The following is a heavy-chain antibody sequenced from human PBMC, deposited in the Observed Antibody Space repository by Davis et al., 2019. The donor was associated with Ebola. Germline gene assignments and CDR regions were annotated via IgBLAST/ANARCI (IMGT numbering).Heavy chain of an antibody. D-gene: IGHD2/OR15-2a*01. V-gene: IGHV3-23*01. CDR3: ARDVVIVGGGFNY. CDR2: ISGSGST. CDR1: GFTFTSYS. Sequence: GESLKISCAASGFTFTSYSMTWVRQAPGKGLEWVSGISGSGSTYYADSVKGRFTFSRDNSKNTLYLQMNSLRAEDTAVYYCARDVVIVGGGFNYWGQGTLITVSS. J-gene: IGHJ4*02.